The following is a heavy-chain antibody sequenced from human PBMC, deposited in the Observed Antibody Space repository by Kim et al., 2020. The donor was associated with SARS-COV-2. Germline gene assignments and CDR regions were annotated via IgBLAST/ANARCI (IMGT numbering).Heavy chain of an antibody. D-gene: IGHD2-2*01. CDR2: INPSGGST. CDR1: GYTFTSYY. J-gene: IGHJ4*02. Sequence: ASVKVYCKASGYTFTSYYMHWVRQAPGQGLEWMGIINPSGGSTSYAQKFQGRVTMTRDTSTSTVYMELSSLRSEDTAVYYCLVHCSSTSCSTPFDYWGQGTLVTVSS. V-gene: IGHV1-46*01. CDR3: LVHCSSTSCSTPFDY.